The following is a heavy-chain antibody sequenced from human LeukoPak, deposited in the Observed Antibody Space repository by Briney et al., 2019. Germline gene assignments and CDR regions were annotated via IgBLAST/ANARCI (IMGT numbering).Heavy chain of an antibody. J-gene: IGHJ3*02. CDR2: ISSSSSYI. CDR1: GFTFSSYS. V-gene: IGHV3-21*01. D-gene: IGHD2-15*01. CDR3: ARDFCSGGSCYYDAFDI. Sequence: KPGGSLRLSCAASGFTFSSYSMNWVRQAPGKGLEWVSSISSSSSYIYYADSVKGRFTISRDNAKNSLYLQMNSLRAEDTAVYYCARDFCSGGSCYYDAFDIWGQGTMVTVSS.